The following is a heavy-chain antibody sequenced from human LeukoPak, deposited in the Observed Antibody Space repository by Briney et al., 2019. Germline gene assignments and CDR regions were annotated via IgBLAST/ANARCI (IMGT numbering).Heavy chain of an antibody. CDR2: IKQDGSER. CDR1: GFTFTRYW. V-gene: IGHV3-7*01. Sequence: GGSLRLSCAASGFTFTRYWMSWVRQAPGKGLEWVANIKQDGSERHYVDSVKGRFTISRDNARNSVYLQMNSLSDDDTAVYYCARDDGDVWGTGTTVTVSS. CDR3: ARDDGDV. J-gene: IGHJ6*04.